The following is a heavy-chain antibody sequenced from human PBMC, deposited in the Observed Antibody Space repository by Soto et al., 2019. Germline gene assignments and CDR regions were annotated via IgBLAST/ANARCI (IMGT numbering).Heavy chain of an antibody. V-gene: IGHV4-34*01. CDR3: TRHHPHHYDSSGYFDY. CDR2: INHSGSI. CDR1: GGSVGGYY. Sequence: SETLSLTCAVYGGSVGGYYWSWVRQPPGKGLEWIGEINHSGSITYAPSLKSRVTMSVDTSKNQFSLRLNSVTAADTAVYYCTRHHPHHYDSSGYFDYWGQGTLVTVSS. J-gene: IGHJ4*02. D-gene: IGHD3-22*01.